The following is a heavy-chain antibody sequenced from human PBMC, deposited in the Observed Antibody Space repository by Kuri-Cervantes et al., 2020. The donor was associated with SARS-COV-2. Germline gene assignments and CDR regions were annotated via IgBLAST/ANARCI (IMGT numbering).Heavy chain of an antibody. J-gene: IGHJ3*02. CDR1: GFTFSSYA. V-gene: IGHV3-48*03. CDR3: ASSIASGAFDI. D-gene: IGHD1-26*01. Sequence: GGSLRLSCAASGFTFSSYAMSWVRQAPGKGLEWVSYISSSGSTIYYADSVKGRFTISRDNAKNSLYLQMNSLRAEDTAVYYCASSIASGAFDIWGQGTMVTVSS. CDR2: ISSSGSTI.